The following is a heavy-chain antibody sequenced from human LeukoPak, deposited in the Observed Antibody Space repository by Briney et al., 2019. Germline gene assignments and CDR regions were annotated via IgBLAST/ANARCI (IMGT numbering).Heavy chain of an antibody. J-gene: IGHJ4*02. CDR1: GYTFTSYA. CDR3: ARERSEMATIVLRNYYSDY. V-gene: IGHV1-3*01. D-gene: IGHD5-24*01. Sequence: ASVKVSCKASGYTFTSYAMHWVRQAPGQRLEWMGWINAGNGNTKYSQKFQGRVTITRDTSASTAYMELSSLRSEDTAVYYCARERSEMATIVLRNYYSDYWGQGTLVTVSS. CDR2: INAGNGNT.